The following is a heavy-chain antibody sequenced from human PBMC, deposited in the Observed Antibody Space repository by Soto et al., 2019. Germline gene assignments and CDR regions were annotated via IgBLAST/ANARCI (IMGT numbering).Heavy chain of an antibody. D-gene: IGHD5-12*01. CDR1: GFTFSSYS. V-gene: IGHV3-48*01. J-gene: IGHJ4*02. Sequence: GGSLRLSCAASGFTFSSYSMNWVRQAPGKGLEWVSYISSSSSTIYYADSVKGRFTISRDNAKNSLYLQMNSLRAEDTAVYYCARRTATIDYWGQGTLVTVSS. CDR3: ARRTATIDY. CDR2: ISSSSSTI.